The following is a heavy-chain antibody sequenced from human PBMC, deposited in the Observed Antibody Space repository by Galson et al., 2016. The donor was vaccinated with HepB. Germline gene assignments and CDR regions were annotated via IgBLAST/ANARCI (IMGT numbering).Heavy chain of an antibody. J-gene: IGHJ6*02. CDR2: IHDSGHT. D-gene: IGHD2-2*02. CDR3: ARDEGFYNGMDV. V-gene: IGHV4-61*01. CDR1: SDPVTSGTYY. Sequence: SETLSLTCTVSSDPVTSGTYYWSWVRQSPGKGLDWLGYIHDSGHTNYNPSIKSRVTISRDTSKNQFFLELTSVTAADTAVDYCARDEGFYNGMDVWGQGTTVTVAS.